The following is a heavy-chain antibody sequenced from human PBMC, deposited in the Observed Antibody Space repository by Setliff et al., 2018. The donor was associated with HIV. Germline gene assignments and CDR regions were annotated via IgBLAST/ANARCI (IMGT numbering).Heavy chain of an antibody. D-gene: IGHD5-18*01. J-gene: IGHJ5*02. CDR1: GGSIGSSDYY. V-gene: IGHV4-39*06. CDR3: ARRGKTENSYVLSWFDP. Sequence: SETLSLTCTVSGGSIGSSDYYWGWIRQPPGKGLEWIGSIFYTGRTTYNPSLRSRVTISLDTSKTQFPLSLTSVTAADTAMYYCARRGKTENSYVLSWFDPWGQGILVTVSS. CDR2: IFYTGRT.